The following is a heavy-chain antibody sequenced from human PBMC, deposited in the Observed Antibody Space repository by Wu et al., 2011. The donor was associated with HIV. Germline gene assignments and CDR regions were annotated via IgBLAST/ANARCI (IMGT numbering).Heavy chain of an antibody. V-gene: IGHV1-2*02. J-gene: IGHJ2*01. CDR2: INPHSGGT. D-gene: IGHD2-15*01. CDR1: GYTFTGYY. Sequence: VKKPGASVKVSCKASGYTFTGYYMHWVRQAPGQGLEWMGWINPHSGGTNYAQKFQGRVTMTRDTSISTAFMELRSLRSDDTAVYYCARGVVVAATRSFDLWGRGTLVTVSS. CDR3: ARGVVVAATRSFDL.